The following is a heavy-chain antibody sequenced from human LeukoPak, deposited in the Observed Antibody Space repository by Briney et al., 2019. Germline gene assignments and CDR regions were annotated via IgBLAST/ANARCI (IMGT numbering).Heavy chain of an antibody. J-gene: IGHJ4*02. Sequence: SGGSLRLSCAASGFTFSSYAMSWVRQAPGKGLEWVSDISGSGGNTYYADSVKGRCTISRDNSKKTLFLHMNSLRAEDTAVYYCARGMSATSGYLELEYWGQGTLVTVST. CDR2: ISGSGGNT. V-gene: IGHV3-23*01. CDR3: ARGMSATSGYLELEY. CDR1: GFTFSSYA. D-gene: IGHD3-22*01.